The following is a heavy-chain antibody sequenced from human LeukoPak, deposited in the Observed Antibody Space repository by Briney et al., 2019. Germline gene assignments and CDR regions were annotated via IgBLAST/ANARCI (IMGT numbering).Heavy chain of an antibody. D-gene: IGHD3-16*02. CDR3: ARGSYLYYMDV. CDR1: GGSISSGSYY. Sequence: SETLSLTCTVSGGSISSGSYYWSWIRQPAGKGLEWIGRIYTSGSTNYNPSLKSRVTISVDTSKNQFSLKLSSVTAADTAVYYCARGSYLYYMDVWGKGTTVTISS. J-gene: IGHJ6*03. V-gene: IGHV4-61*02. CDR2: IYTSGST.